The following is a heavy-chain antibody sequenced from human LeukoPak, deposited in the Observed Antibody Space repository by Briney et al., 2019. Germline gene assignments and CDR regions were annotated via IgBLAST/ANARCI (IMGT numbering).Heavy chain of an antibody. CDR2: IWYDGSNK. CDR3: ARNYYYDSTRLYYFDY. V-gene: IGHV3-33*01. Sequence: PGGSLRLSCAASGFTFSSYGMHWVRQAPGKGLEWVAVIWYDGSNKYYADSVKGRFTISRDNSKNTLYLQMNSLRADDTAVYYCARNYYYDSTRLYYFDYWGQGTTVTVSS. J-gene: IGHJ4*03. CDR1: GFTFSSYG. D-gene: IGHD3-22*01.